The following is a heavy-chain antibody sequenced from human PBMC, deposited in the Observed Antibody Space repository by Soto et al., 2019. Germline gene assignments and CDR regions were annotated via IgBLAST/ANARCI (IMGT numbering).Heavy chain of an antibody. CDR2: TNRDGSQA. Sequence: GGSLRLSCAASGFTFRNYWMSWVRQAAGRGLEWVANTNRDGSQACYVDSVKGRFTISRDNAKNSLYLQMDSLRADDTAVYYCARVRSFDWLPDAFDIWGQGTMVTVSS. CDR1: GFTFRNYW. V-gene: IGHV3-7*04. J-gene: IGHJ3*02. D-gene: IGHD3-9*01. CDR3: ARVRSFDWLPDAFDI.